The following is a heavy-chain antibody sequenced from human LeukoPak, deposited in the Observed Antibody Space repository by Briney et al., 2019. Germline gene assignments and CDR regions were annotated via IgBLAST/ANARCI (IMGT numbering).Heavy chain of an antibody. V-gene: IGHV1-18*01. CDR3: ARDQQWLDPARHGFDY. CDR2: ISAYNNNT. J-gene: IGHJ4*02. D-gene: IGHD6-19*01. Sequence: GASVKVSCKASGYTFTSSGISWVRQVPGQGLEWMGWISAYNNNTNYAQKFQGRVTMTTDTSTSTAYMELRSLRSDDTAVYYCARDQQWLDPARHGFDYWGQGTLVTVPS. CDR1: GYTFTSSG.